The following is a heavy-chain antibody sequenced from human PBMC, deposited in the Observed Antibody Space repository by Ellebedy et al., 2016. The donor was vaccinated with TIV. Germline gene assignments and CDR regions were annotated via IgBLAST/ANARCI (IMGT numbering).Heavy chain of an antibody. CDR3: ARGPRAMVRGVITPGYYFDY. D-gene: IGHD3-10*01. J-gene: IGHJ4*02. CDR1: GGSISSSSYY. CDR2: INHSGST. V-gene: IGHV4-39*07. Sequence: SETLSLTXTVSGGSISSSSYYWGWIRQPPGKGLEWIGEINHSGSTNYNPSLKSRVTISVDTSKNQFSLKLSSVTAADTAVYYCARGPRAMVRGVITPGYYFDYWGQGTLVTVSS.